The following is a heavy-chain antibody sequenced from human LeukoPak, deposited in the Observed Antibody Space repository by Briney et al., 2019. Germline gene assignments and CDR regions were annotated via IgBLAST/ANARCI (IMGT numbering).Heavy chain of an antibody. CDR2: ISSSSSYI. CDR1: GFTFSSYS. J-gene: IGHJ3*02. V-gene: IGHV3-21*01. Sequence: GGSLRLSCAASGFTFSSYSMNWVRQAPGKGLEWVSSISSSSSYIYYADSVKGRFTISRDNAKNSLYLQINSLRAEDTAVYYCARALAAPSITMIIDAFDIWGQGTMVTVSS. D-gene: IGHD3-22*01. CDR3: ARALAAPSITMIIDAFDI.